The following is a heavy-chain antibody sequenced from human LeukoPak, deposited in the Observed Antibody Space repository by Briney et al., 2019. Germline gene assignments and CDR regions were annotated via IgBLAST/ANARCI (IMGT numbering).Heavy chain of an antibody. CDR2: ITRSGDYT. V-gene: IGHV3-21*04. J-gene: IGHJ4*02. Sequence: GGSLRLSCAASGFTFSSYSMNWVRQAPGKGLEWVSSITRSGDYTYYADSVRGRFTISRDNAKNSLYLQMNSLRAEDTAVYYCAKDLRGQYSYGYSYWGQGTLVTVSS. CDR1: GFTFSSYS. D-gene: IGHD5-18*01. CDR3: AKDLRGQYSYGYSY.